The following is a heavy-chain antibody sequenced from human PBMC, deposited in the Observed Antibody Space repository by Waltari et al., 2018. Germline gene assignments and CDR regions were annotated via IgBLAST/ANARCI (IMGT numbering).Heavy chain of an antibody. V-gene: IGHV4-39*01. J-gene: IGHJ3*02. CDR2: IYYIGST. CDR3: ARREDTAMAGSYAFDI. CDR1: GGSISSSSYY. Sequence: QLQLQESGPGLVKPSETLSLTCTVSGGSISSSSYYWGWIRQPPGKGLEWIGSIYYIGSTYNNPSLKSRVTISVDTSKNQFSLKLSSVTAADTAVYYCARREDTAMAGSYAFDIWGQGTMVTVSS. D-gene: IGHD5-18*01.